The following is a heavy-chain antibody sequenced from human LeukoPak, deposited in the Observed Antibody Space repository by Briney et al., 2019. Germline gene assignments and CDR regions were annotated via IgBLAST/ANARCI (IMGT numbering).Heavy chain of an antibody. CDR1: GGPVSSYY. J-gene: IGHJ6*03. D-gene: IGHD6-13*01. Sequence: RSETLSLTCTVSGGPVSSYYWSWIRQPAGKGLEWIGRIYTSGSTNYNPSLKTRVTMSVDTSKNQFSLKLSSVTAADTAVYYCARSAAAGTVGYYYYYMDVWGKGTTVTVSS. V-gene: IGHV4-4*07. CDR3: ARSAAAGTVGYYYYYMDV. CDR2: IYTSGST.